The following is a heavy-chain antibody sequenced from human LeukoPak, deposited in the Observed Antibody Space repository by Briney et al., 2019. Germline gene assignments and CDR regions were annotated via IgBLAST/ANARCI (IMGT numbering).Heavy chain of an antibody. J-gene: IGHJ4*02. Sequence: SETLSLTCTVSGGSISSYYWSWIRQPPGKGLEWIGYIYYSGSTNYNPSLKSRVTISVDTSKNQFSLKLSSVTAADTAVYYCARDEGRGYSYGYGYWGQGTLVTVSS. V-gene: IGHV4-59*01. D-gene: IGHD5-18*01. CDR3: ARDEGRGYSYGYGY. CDR2: IYYSGST. CDR1: GGSISSYY.